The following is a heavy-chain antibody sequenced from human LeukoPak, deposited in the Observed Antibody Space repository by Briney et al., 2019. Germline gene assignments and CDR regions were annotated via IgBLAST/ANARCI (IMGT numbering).Heavy chain of an antibody. CDR1: GFTFSSYG. Sequence: GGSLRLSCAASGFTFSSYGMHWVRQAPGKGLEWVAFIRYDGSNKYYADSVKGRFTISRDNSKNTLYLQMNSLRAEDTAVYYCAKWCSSTSCYSHDAFDIRGQGTMVTVSS. V-gene: IGHV3-30*02. J-gene: IGHJ3*02. D-gene: IGHD2-2*02. CDR2: IRYDGSNK. CDR3: AKWCSSTSCYSHDAFDI.